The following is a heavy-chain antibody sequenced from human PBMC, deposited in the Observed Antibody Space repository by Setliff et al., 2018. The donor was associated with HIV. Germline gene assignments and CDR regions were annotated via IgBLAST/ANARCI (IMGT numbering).Heavy chain of an antibody. J-gene: IGHJ6*03. CDR1: GGSISSYY. V-gene: IGHV4-4*07. CDR2: IYNSGSN. CDR3: ARVVRYCGGGSCYLYYYYYYMDV. Sequence: TLSLTCTISGGSISSYYWSWIRQPAGKGLEWIGRIYNSGSNNYNPSLKSRVTMSVETSKNQFSRNLTSVTAADTAVYYCARVVRYCGGGSCYLYYYYYYMDVWGKGTTVTVSS. D-gene: IGHD2-15*01.